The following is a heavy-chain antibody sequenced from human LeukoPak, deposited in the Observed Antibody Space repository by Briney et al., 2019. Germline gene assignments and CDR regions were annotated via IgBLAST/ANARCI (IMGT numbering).Heavy chain of an antibody. CDR1: GFTFRSYW. J-gene: IGHJ4*02. D-gene: IGHD2/OR15-2a*01. Sequence: GGSLRLSCAASGFTFRSYWMSWVRQAPGKGLEWLGHINQEASRTDHADSVKGRFTISRDNTRNLLFLHMSSLRAEDTAVYHCAKYLSRAFDSWGQGILVSVSS. V-gene: IGHV3-7*01. CDR3: AKYLSRAFDS. CDR2: INQEASRT.